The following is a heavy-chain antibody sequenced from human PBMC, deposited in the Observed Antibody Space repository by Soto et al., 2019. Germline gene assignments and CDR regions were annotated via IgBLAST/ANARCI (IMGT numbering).Heavy chain of an antibody. J-gene: IGHJ4*02. CDR3: ARGVRPIYCSSTSCEIDY. CDR2: IIPILGIA. D-gene: IGHD2-2*01. Sequence: ASVKVCCKASGVTFSSYTISWVRQAPGQGLEWMGRIIPILGIANYAQKFQGRVTITADKSTSTAYMELSSLRSEDTAVYYCARGVRPIYCSSTSCEIDYWGQGTLVTVSS. V-gene: IGHV1-69*02. CDR1: GVTFSSYT.